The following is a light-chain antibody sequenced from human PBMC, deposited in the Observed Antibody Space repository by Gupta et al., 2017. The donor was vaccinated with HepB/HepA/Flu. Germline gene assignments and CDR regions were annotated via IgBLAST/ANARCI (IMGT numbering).Light chain of an antibody. Sequence: IQMTQSPSPLSASVGDRVTITCRASQGIRNDLGWYQQKPGKAPKLLIYDASRGKSGVPSRFSGSGYGTDFTFTISSRQPEDFANYYCPQKDNCPFTFGQGTKVEIK. J-gene: IGKJ2*01. CDR3: PQKDNCPFT. CDR1: QGIRND. CDR2: DAS. V-gene: IGKV1-6*01.